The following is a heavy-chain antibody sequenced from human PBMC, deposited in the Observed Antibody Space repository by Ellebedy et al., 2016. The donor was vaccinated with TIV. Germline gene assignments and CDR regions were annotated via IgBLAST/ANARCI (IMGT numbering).Heavy chain of an antibody. J-gene: IGHJ3*01. D-gene: IGHD4-23*01. Sequence: GESLKISCAASGFTFSSYSMNWVRQAPGKGLEWVSSITGSGGQIYYADSVKGRFTISRDNYNNTLYLQMNSLRAEDTAIYFCARDPVGVGPAFDVWGQGTMVTVSS. CDR2: ITGSGGQI. CDR1: GFTFSSYS. V-gene: IGHV3-23*01. CDR3: ARDPVGVGPAFDV.